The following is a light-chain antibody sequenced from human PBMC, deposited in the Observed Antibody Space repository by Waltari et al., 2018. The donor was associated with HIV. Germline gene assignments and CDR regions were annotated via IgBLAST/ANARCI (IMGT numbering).Light chain of an antibody. V-gene: IGLV1-40*01. J-gene: IGLJ3*02. CDR3: QSYDSSLSAWV. CDR2: GNS. CDR1: SSNIGAGYD. Sequence: QSALTQPPSVSGAPGQRVTISCTGSSSNIGAGYDVHWYQQLPGTAPNLLIYGNSNRPAGVPDRFSGSKSGTSASLAITGLQAEDEADYYCQSYDSSLSAWVFGGGTRLTVL.